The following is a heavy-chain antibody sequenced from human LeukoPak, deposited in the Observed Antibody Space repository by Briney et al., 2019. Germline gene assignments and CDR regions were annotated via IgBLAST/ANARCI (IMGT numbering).Heavy chain of an antibody. Sequence: PRGSLRLSCAASGFPFSSYWMHWVRQVPGKGLLWVSRINSDGSATIYADSVRGRFTISRDNAKNTLYLQMSGLRVEDTAVYHCASDSPYYGMDVWGQGTTVTVSS. CDR3: ASDSPYYGMDV. J-gene: IGHJ6*02. V-gene: IGHV3-74*01. CDR2: INSDGSAT. CDR1: GFPFSSYW.